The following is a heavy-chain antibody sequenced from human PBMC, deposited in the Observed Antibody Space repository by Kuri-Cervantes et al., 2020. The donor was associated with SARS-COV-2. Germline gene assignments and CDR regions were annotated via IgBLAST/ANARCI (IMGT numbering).Heavy chain of an antibody. CDR1: GGSISSYY. V-gene: IGHV4-59*01. CDR3: ARSSGQIFYYYGMDV. Sequence: SETLSLTCTVSGGSISSYYWSWIRQPPGKGLEWIGYIYYSGSTNYNPSLKSRVTISVDTSKNQFSLKLSSVTAADTAVYYCARSSGQIFYYYGMDVWGQGTTVTVSS. D-gene: IGHD2-15*01. J-gene: IGHJ6*02. CDR2: IYYSGST.